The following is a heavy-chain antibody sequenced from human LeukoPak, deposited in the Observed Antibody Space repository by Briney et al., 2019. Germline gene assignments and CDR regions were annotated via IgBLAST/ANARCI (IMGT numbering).Heavy chain of an antibody. CDR3: ARDFRPVGY. CDR2: ISWNSGSI. Sequence: PGGSLRLSCAASGFTFDDYAMHWVRQAPGKGLEWVSGISWNSGSIGYADSVKGRFTISRDNAKNSLYLQMNSLRAEDTAVYYCARDFRPVGYWGQGTLVTVSS. CDR1: GFTFDDYA. D-gene: IGHD1-26*01. J-gene: IGHJ4*02. V-gene: IGHV3-9*01.